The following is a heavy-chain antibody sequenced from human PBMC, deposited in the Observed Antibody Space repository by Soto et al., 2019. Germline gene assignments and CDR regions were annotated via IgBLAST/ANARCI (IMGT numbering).Heavy chain of an antibody. V-gene: IGHV1-18*01. Sequence: ASVKVSCKASGYTFSRYGISWVRQAPGQGLEWMGWISGFNGNTEESEKLQGRVTLTTDTAANTAHMELRGLRSDDTAVYYCARASAYSTPWSFDNWGQGTLVTVS. J-gene: IGHJ4*02. D-gene: IGHD6-13*01. CDR1: GYTFSRYG. CDR2: ISGFNGNT. CDR3: ARASAYSTPWSFDN.